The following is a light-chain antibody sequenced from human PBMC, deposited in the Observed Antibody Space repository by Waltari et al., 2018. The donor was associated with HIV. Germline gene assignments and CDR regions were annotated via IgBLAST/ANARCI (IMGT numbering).Light chain of an antibody. Sequence: QSVLTQPPSASGTPGQRVTISCSGSGSNIGANTVNWYQQVPGMAPTLPIYSDHQRPSGVPDRFSGSKSGTSASLAISGLRSEDEAIYYCSSWDDSLNGFWVFGGGTKVTVL. CDR3: SSWDDSLNGFWV. CDR2: SDH. J-gene: IGLJ3*02. CDR1: GSNIGANT. V-gene: IGLV1-44*01.